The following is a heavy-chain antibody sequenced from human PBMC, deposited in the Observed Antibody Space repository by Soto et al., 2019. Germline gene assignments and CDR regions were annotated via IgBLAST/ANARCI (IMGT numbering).Heavy chain of an antibody. CDR1: GFTFSNAW. CDR2: IKSKTDGGTT. D-gene: IGHD1-26*01. Sequence: GGSLRLSCAASGFTFSNAWMNWVRQAPGKGLEWVGRIKSKTDGGTTDYAEPVKGRFTISRDDSKNTLYLQMNSLKTQDTAVYYCTTDNSSNAAGSYSPYYYYGMDVWGQGTTVTVSS. CDR3: TTDNSSNAAGSYSPYYYYGMDV. J-gene: IGHJ6*02. V-gene: IGHV3-15*07.